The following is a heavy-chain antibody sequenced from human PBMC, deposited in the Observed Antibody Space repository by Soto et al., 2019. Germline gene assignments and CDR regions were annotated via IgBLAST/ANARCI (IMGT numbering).Heavy chain of an antibody. Sequence: EGQLVESGGGLVQPGGSLKLSCAASGFTLSASAIHWVRQASGKGLEWVGRIRSKNYNYATAYAESVKGRFTISRDDSTNTAYLQMTRLKVEDTATYFCTRTSKSPPAVADYWGQGNLVTVSS. CDR1: GFTLSASA. CDR3: TRTSKSPPAVADY. CDR2: IRSKNYNYAT. V-gene: IGHV3-73*02. D-gene: IGHD2-2*01. J-gene: IGHJ4*02.